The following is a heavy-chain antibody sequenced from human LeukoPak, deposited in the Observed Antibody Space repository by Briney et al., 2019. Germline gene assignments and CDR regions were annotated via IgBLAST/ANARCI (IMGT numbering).Heavy chain of an antibody. V-gene: IGHV4-39*01. J-gene: IGHJ4*02. CDR1: GGSISSSSYY. Sequence: SETLSLTCTVSGGSISSSSYYWGWIRQPPGKGLERIGSIYYSGSTYYNPSLKSRVTISVDTSKNQFSLKLSSVTAADTAVYYCARHITIFGVVIKGGSYYFDYWGPGSLVTVS. CDR3: ARHITIFGVVIKGGSYYFDY. CDR2: IYYSGST. D-gene: IGHD3-3*01.